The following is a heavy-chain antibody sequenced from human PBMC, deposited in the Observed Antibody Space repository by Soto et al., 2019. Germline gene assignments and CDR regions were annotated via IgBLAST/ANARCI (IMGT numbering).Heavy chain of an antibody. CDR3: ARNPGAAAGRCYYIIMDA. Sequence: SETLSLTCTVSGGSISSYYWSWIRQPPGKGLEWIGYIYYSGSTNYNPSLKSRVTISVDTSTNQFSLKLSSVTASATAVYYCARNPGAAAGRCYYIIMDAWGKGTTLTASS. J-gene: IGHJ6*03. V-gene: IGHV4-59*01. D-gene: IGHD6-13*01. CDR2: IYYSGST. CDR1: GGSISSYY.